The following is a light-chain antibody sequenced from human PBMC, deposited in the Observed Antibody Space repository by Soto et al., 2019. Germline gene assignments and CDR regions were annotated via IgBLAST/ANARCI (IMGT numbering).Light chain of an antibody. CDR2: DAS. CDR3: QQFLSYPIT. CDR1: QDIRGA. J-gene: IGKJ5*01. Sequence: IQLTQSPASLSASVGERVTITCRASQDIRGALAWYQQSPGEAPQLLIYDASTLESGVPSRFSGSSSGTHFTLTISSLQPEDFATYYCQQFLSYPITFGQGTRLEI. V-gene: IGKV1-13*02.